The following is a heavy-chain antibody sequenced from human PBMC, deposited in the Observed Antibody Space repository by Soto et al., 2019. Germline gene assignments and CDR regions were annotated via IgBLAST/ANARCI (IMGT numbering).Heavy chain of an antibody. D-gene: IGHD3-10*01. CDR3: ASWRSSTPYGFDY. J-gene: IGHJ4*02. Sequence: PSETLSLTCAVYGGSFSGYYWSWIRQPPGKGLEWIGEINHSGSTNYNPSLKSRVTISVDTSKNQFSLKLSSVTAADTAVYYCASWRSSTPYGFDYWGQGTLVTVSS. CDR1: GGSFSGYY. CDR2: INHSGST. V-gene: IGHV4-34*01.